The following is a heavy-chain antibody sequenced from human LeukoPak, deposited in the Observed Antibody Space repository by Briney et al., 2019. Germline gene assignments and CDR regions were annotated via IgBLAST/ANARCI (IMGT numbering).Heavy chain of an antibody. D-gene: IGHD2-15*01. CDR2: IYHSGST. V-gene: IGHV4-38-2*01. Sequence: SETLSLTCAVSGYSISSGYYLGWIRQPPGKGLEYIGSIYHSGSTYYNPSLKSRVTISVDTSKNQFSLKLSSVTAADTAVYYCARQALLQGSATYFDYWGQGTLVTVSS. J-gene: IGHJ4*02. CDR3: ARQALLQGSATYFDY. CDR1: GYSISSGYY.